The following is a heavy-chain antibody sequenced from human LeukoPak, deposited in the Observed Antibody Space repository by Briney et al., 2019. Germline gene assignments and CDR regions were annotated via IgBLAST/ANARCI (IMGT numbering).Heavy chain of an antibody. V-gene: IGHV3-23*01. Sequence: GGSLRLSCAASGFTFSSYGMSWVRQAPGKGLEWVSAISGSGGSTYYADSVKGRFTISRDNSKNSLYLQMNSLRAEDTALYYCARDRVTDFDYWGQGTLVTVSS. CDR1: GFTFSSYG. CDR2: ISGSGGST. J-gene: IGHJ4*02. D-gene: IGHD2-21*02. CDR3: ARDRVTDFDY.